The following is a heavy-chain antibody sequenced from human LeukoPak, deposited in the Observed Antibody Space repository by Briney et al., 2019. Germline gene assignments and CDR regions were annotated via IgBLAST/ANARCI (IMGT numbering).Heavy chain of an antibody. J-gene: IGHJ4*02. CDR1: GYTLTELS. Sequence: ASVKVSCKVSGYTLTELSMHWVRQAPGQGFEWMGWINPNTGGTNYAQKFKGRVLMTRDTSISTAYLELSSLKSDDTAVYYCARVGYCSRGVCYNYDYWGQGTQVTVSS. D-gene: IGHD2-8*01. CDR2: INPNTGGT. V-gene: IGHV1-2*02. CDR3: ARVGYCSRGVCYNYDY.